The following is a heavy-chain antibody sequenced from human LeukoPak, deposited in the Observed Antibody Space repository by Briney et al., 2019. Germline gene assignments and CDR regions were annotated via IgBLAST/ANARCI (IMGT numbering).Heavy chain of an antibody. Sequence: PSETLSLTCTVSGGSISSGGYYWSWIRQHPGKGLEWIGYIYYSGSTYYNPSLKSRVTISVDTSKNQFSLKLSSVTAADTAVYYCARGISYGYYFDYWGQGTLVTVSS. CDR1: GGSISSGGYY. V-gene: IGHV4-31*03. J-gene: IGHJ4*02. CDR3: ARGISYGYYFDY. D-gene: IGHD5-18*01. CDR2: IYYSGST.